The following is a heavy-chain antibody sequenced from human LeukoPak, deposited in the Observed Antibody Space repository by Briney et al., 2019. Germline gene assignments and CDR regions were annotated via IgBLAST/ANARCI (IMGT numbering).Heavy chain of an antibody. J-gene: IGHJ3*02. CDR2: ISSSSSYI. CDR1: GFTFSSYS. CDR3: ARVWEYCSGGSCYPARAFDI. Sequence: PGGSLRLPRAASGFTFSSYSMNWVRQAPGKGLEWVSSISSSSSYIYYADSVKGRFTISRDNAKNSLYLQMNSLRAEDTAVYYCARVWEYCSGGSCYPARAFDIWGQGTMVTVSS. D-gene: IGHD2-15*01. V-gene: IGHV3-21*01.